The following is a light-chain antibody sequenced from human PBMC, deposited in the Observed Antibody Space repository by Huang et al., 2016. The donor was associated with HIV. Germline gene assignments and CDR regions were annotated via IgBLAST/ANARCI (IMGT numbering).Light chain of an antibody. J-gene: IGKJ2*01. CDR1: QSISSY. CDR3: QQSYSTPVT. CDR2: AAS. V-gene: IGKV1-39*01. Sequence: DIQMTQSPSSLSASVGDRVTITCRASQSISSYLNWYQQKPGKAPKLLIYAASSVQSGVPSRFSGSGSGTDFTLTISSLQPEDFATDYCQQSYSTPVTFGQGTKLEIK.